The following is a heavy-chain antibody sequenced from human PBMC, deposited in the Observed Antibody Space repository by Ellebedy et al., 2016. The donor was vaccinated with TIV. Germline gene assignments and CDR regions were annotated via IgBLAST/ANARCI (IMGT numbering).Heavy chain of an antibody. Sequence: AASVKVSCKASGYTFTNYGISWVRQAPGQGLEWMGWISGYNGNTYSAQKLQGRGTMTTDPSTSTAYMELRRLRSDDTAVYYCARFVDGDYEDYWGQGALVTVSS. CDR1: GYTFTNYG. V-gene: IGHV1-18*04. CDR3: ARFVDGDYEDY. D-gene: IGHD4-17*01. J-gene: IGHJ4*02. CDR2: ISGYNGNT.